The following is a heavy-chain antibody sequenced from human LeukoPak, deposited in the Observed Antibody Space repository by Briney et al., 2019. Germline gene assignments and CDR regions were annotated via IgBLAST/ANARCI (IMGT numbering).Heavy chain of an antibody. J-gene: IGHJ6*02. D-gene: IGHD2-2*01. CDR3: TTCLNGAGQPVAIYYYGMDV. CDR2: FDPEDGET. V-gene: IGHV1-24*01. Sequence: ASVKVSCKVSGYTLTEMSIHWVRQAPGGAPEWMGGFDPEDGETVYAPKFQGRVTMTEDTSADTAYMELSSLRSEDTAVYYCTTCLNGAGQPVAIYYYGMDVWGQGTTVTVSS. CDR1: GYTLTEMS.